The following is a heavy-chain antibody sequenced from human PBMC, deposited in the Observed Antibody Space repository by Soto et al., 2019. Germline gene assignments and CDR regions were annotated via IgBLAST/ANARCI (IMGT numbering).Heavy chain of an antibody. D-gene: IGHD4-17*01. CDR3: VACDYGDYPRY. J-gene: IGHJ4*02. V-gene: IGHV4-34*01. Sequence: QVQLQQWGAGLLKPSETLSLTCAVYGGSFSGYYWSWIRQPPGKGLEWIGEINHSGSTNYNPSPKSRVTFSVDTSKNQFSLRLRSVTAADTAVYYCVACDYGDYPRYWGQGTLLTVSS. CDR2: INHSGST. CDR1: GGSFSGYY.